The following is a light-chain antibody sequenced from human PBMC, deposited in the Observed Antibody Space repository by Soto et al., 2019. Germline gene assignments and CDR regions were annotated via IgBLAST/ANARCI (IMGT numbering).Light chain of an antibody. CDR2: DVT. CDR1: SSDVGAYNY. J-gene: IGLJ1*01. V-gene: IGLV2-14*03. Sequence: QAVVTQPASVSGSPGQSITISCTGTSSDVGAYNYVSWYQQHPGKAPKLMIYDVTNRPSGVSNRFSGSKSGYTASLTISGLQAEDEADYYCSSYTTSSTYVFGTGTKVTVL. CDR3: SSYTTSSTYV.